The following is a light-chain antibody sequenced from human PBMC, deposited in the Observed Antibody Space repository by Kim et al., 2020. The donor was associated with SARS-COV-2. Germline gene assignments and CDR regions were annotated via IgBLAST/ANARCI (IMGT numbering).Light chain of an antibody. Sequence: SSELTQDPAVSVALGQTVRITCQGDSLRRYYASWYQQKPGQAPVLVMYDKNNRPSGIPYRFSGSSSGNTATLTITGAQAADEADYYCNSRDRDSTGNLYVFGPGTKVTVL. CDR1: SLRRYY. CDR2: DKN. J-gene: IGLJ1*01. V-gene: IGLV3-19*01. CDR3: NSRDRDSTGNLYV.